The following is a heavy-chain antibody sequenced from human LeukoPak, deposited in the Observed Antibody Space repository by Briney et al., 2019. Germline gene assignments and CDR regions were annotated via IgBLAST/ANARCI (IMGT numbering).Heavy chain of an antibody. V-gene: IGHV3-21*01. Sequence: GGSLRLSCAASGFTFSSDSMVWVRQAPGKELEWVSSITPSSNTYYADSVKGRFTISRDNARNSLSLQMNSLRAEDTAVYLCGRSHNGFSWGQGTLVTVSS. CDR1: GFTFSSDS. J-gene: IGHJ4*02. D-gene: IGHD1-1*01. CDR2: ITPSSNT. CDR3: GRSHNGFS.